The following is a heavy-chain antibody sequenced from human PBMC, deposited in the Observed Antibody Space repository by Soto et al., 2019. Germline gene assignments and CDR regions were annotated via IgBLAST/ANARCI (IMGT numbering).Heavy chain of an antibody. CDR3: AATPPY. V-gene: IGHV4-59*13. CDR1: GGSITGYH. Sequence: SETLSLTCNVSGGSITGYHWSWIRQPPGKGLEWIGYISNSGSTNYNPSLESRVTISVETSKNQISLNLIFVTAADTAVYYCAATPPYWGQGTLVTVSS. J-gene: IGHJ4*02. CDR2: ISNSGST.